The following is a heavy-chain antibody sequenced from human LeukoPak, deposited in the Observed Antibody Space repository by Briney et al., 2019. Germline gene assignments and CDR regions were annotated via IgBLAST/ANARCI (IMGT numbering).Heavy chain of an antibody. CDR2: IIPIFGTA. CDR1: GGTLSSYA. V-gene: IGHV1-69*13. D-gene: IGHD5-18*01. Sequence: GATVKVSCKASGGTLSSYAISWVRQAPGQGLEWMGGIIPIFGTANYAQKFQGRVTITADESTSTAYMELSSLRSEDTAVYYCARVGYSYGYDWFDPWGQGTLVTVSS. CDR3: ARVGYSYGYDWFDP. J-gene: IGHJ5*02.